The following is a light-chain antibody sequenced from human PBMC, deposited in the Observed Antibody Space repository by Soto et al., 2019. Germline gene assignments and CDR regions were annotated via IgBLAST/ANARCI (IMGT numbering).Light chain of an antibody. CDR1: LSLRSGD. CDR2: GAS. J-gene: IGKJ5*01. CDR3: QQRSNWPT. Sequence: PGDRATLPCTASLSLRSGDLACYQQIPGQAPGLLIYGASSRATGIPDRFSGSASGTDFTLTISSLEPEDFAVYYRQQRSNWPTFGQGTRLEIK. V-gene: IGKV3D-20*02.